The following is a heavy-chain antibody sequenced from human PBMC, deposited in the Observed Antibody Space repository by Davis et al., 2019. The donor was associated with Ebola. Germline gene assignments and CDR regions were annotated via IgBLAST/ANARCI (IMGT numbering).Heavy chain of an antibody. CDR2: FDPEDGET. CDR1: GYTLTELS. D-gene: IGHD2-21*02. V-gene: IGHV1-24*01. J-gene: IGHJ4*02. Sequence: ASVKVSCKVSGYTLTELSMHWVRQAPGKGLEWMGGFDPEDGETIYAQKFQGRVTMTRDTSTSTVYMELSSLRSEDTAVYYCARPYCGGDCPQGYWGQGTLVTVSS. CDR3: ARPYCGGDCPQGY.